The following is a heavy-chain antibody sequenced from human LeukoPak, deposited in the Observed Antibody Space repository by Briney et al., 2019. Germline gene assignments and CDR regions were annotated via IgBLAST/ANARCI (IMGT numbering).Heavy chain of an antibody. CDR1: GFTFSSYS. CDR2: ISSSSSTI. J-gene: IGHJ4*02. V-gene: IGHV3-48*04. CDR3: ARAFASGIRRALWFGDLL. D-gene: IGHD3-10*01. Sequence: QSGGSLRLSCAASGFTFSSYSMNWVRQAPGKGLEWVSYISSSSSTIYYADSVKGRFTISRDNAKNSLYLQMNSLRAEDTAVYYCARAFASGIRRALWFGDLLRAQGTLVTVSS.